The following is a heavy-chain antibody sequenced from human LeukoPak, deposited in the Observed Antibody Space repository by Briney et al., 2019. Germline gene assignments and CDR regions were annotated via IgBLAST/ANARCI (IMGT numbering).Heavy chain of an antibody. V-gene: IGHV4-34*01. CDR3: ARGVVVTAHGCWFDP. J-gene: IGHJ5*02. CDR1: GGSFSGHY. CDR2: INHSGST. D-gene: IGHD2-21*02. Sequence: SETLSLTCAVYGGSFSGHYWSWIRQPPGKGLEWIGEINHSGSTNYNPSLKSRVTISVDTSKNQFSLKLSSVTAADPAVYYCARGVVVTAHGCWFDPWGQGTLVTVSS.